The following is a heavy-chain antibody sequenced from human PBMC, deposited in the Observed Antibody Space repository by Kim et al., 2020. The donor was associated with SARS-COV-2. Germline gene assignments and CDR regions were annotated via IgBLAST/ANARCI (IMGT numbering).Heavy chain of an antibody. J-gene: IGHJ3*02. CDR2: ISGSGGST. V-gene: IGHV3-23*01. Sequence: GGSLRLSCAASGFTFSSYAMSWVRQAPGKGLEWVSAISGSGGSTYYADSVKGRFTISRDNSKNTLYLQMNSLRAEDTAVYYCAKPRGSGYTMIVVAANHDAFDIWGQGTMVTVSS. D-gene: IGHD3-22*01. CDR3: AKPRGSGYTMIVVAANHDAFDI. CDR1: GFTFSSYA.